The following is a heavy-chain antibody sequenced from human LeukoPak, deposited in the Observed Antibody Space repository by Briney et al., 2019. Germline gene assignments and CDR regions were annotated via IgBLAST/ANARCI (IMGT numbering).Heavy chain of an antibody. CDR1: GGTFSSYA. Sequence: GASVKVSCKASGGTFSSYAISWVRQAPGQGLEWMGGIIPIFGTANYAQKFQGRVTITADESTSTAYMELSSLRSEDTAVYYCARAPGGYVRGSYRYNPFDYWGQGTLVTVSS. J-gene: IGHJ4*02. D-gene: IGHD3-16*02. CDR2: IIPIFGTA. CDR3: ARAPGGYVRGSYRYNPFDY. V-gene: IGHV1-69*13.